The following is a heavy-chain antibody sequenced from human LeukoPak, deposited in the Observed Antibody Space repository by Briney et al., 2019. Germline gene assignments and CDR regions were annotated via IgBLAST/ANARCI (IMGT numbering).Heavy chain of an antibody. J-gene: IGHJ5*01. CDR3: ARAGITGTTRFDS. CDR1: GGSISSYY. CDR2: IYYSGST. D-gene: IGHD1-14*01. V-gene: IGHV4-59*08. Sequence: PSETLSLTCTVSGGSISSYYWSWIRQPPGKGLEWIRYIYYSGSTNYNPSLKSRVTISVDTSKNQFSLKLSSVTAADTAVYYGARAGITGTTRFDSWGQGTLVTVSS.